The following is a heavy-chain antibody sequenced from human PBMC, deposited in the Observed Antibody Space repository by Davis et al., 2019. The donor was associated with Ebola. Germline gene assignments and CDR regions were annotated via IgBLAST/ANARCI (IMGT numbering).Heavy chain of an antibody. CDR3: ARVRGIVVVVAATRDYYGMDV. D-gene: IGHD2-15*01. V-gene: IGHV1-2*04. CDR1: GYTFTGYY. Sequence: ASVKVSCKASGYTFTGYYMHWVRQAPGQGLEWMGWINPNSGGTNYAQKFQGWVTMTRDTSTSTVYMELSSLRSEDTAVYYCARVRGIVVVVAATRDYYGMDVWGQGTTVTVSS. CDR2: INPNSGGT. J-gene: IGHJ6*02.